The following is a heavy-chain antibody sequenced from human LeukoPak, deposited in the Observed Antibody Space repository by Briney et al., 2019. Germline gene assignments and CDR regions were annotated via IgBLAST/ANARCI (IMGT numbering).Heavy chain of an antibody. CDR1: GFTFSSYA. CDR3: AKDGSGYTYGWYFDL. Sequence: GGSLRLSCAASGFTFSSYAMSWVRQAPGKGLEWVSAISGSGGSTYYADSVKGRFTISRDNSKNTLYLQMNSLRAEDTAVYYCAKDGSGYTYGWYFDLWGRGTLVTVSS. J-gene: IGHJ2*01. D-gene: IGHD5-18*01. CDR2: ISGSGGST. V-gene: IGHV3-23*01.